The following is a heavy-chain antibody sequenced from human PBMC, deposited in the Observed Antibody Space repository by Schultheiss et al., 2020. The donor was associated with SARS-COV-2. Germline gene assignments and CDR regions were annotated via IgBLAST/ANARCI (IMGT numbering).Heavy chain of an antibody. J-gene: IGHJ4*02. CDR1: GYSISSGYY. CDR3: ALGEHSSSWYVFDY. D-gene: IGHD6-13*01. V-gene: IGHV4-38-2*01. CDR2: IYYSGST. Sequence: SETLSLTCAVSGYSISSGYYWGWIRQPPGKGLEWIGYIYYSGSTNYNPSLKSRVTISVDTSKNQFSLKLSSVTAADTAVYYCALGEHSSSWYVFDYWGQGTLVTVSS.